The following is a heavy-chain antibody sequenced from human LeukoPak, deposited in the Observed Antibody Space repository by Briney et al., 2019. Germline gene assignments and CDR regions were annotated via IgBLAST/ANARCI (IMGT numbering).Heavy chain of an antibody. V-gene: IGHV1-69*06. CDR3: AXXXXNDSSGYYYRGQFDP. J-gene: IGHJ5*02. D-gene: IGHD3-22*01. CDR2: IIPIFGTA. Sequence: SVKVSCKASGGTFSSYAISWVRQAPGQGLEWMGGIIPIFGTANYAQKFQGRVTITADKSTSTAYMELSSLRSEDTAVYYCAXXXXNDSSGYYYRGQFDPWGQGTLVTVSS. CDR1: GGTFSSYA.